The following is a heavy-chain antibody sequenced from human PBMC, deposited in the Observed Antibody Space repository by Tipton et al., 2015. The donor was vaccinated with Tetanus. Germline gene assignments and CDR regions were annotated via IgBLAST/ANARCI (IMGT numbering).Heavy chain of an antibody. CDR1: GASISSSY. D-gene: IGHD3-10*01. CDR2: VYSSGST. V-gene: IGHV4-4*07. J-gene: IGHJ4*02. CDR3: ARGVWFGPGPRYYFDY. Sequence: TLSLTCTVSGASISSSYWSWIRQPAGKGLEWIGRVYSSGSTHYNPSLKSRVTMSPDTSKKQFSLSLNSVTAADTAVYFCARGVWFGPGPRYYFDYWGQGTLVTVSS.